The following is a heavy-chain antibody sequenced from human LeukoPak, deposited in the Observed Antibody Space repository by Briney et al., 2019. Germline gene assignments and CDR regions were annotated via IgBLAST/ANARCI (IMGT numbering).Heavy chain of an antibody. CDR3: AHSPEIYYYYYMDV. J-gene: IGHJ6*03. CDR1: GFSLSTRGVG. CDR2: IYWNDDK. V-gene: IGHV2-5*01. Sequence: SGPTLVKPTQPLTLTCTFSGFSLSTRGVGVGWIRQPPGKALEWLALIYWNDDKRYTPSLKSRLTITKYTSKNQVVLTMTNMDPVDTATYYCAHSPEIYYYYYMDVWGKGTTVTVSS. D-gene: IGHD1-14*01.